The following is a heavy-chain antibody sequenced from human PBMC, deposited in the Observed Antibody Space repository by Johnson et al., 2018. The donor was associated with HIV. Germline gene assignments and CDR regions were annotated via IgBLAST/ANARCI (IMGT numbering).Heavy chain of an antibody. D-gene: IGHD2-15*01. V-gene: IGHV3-33*01. CDR3: ARGMVVAATKAFDI. J-gene: IGHJ3*02. Sequence: QVQLVESGGGVVQPGTSLRLSCAASGFTFSSYGIHWVRQAPGKGLEWVAFIWHDGRDDYYADSVKGRFTISSDHSKNTLYLQINSLRAEDTAVYYCARGMVVAATKAFDIWGQGTMVTVSS. CDR1: GFTFSSYG. CDR2: IWHDGRDD.